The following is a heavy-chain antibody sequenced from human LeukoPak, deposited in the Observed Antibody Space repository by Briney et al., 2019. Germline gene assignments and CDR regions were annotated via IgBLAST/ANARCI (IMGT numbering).Heavy chain of an antibody. V-gene: IGHV3-33*01. CDR3: ARALGGPYYGSGSYYGVDY. Sequence: GRSLRLSCAASGFTFRSYGMHWVRQAPGKGLEWVAVIWYDGSNKYNADSAKGRFTISRDNSKNTLYLQMNSLRAEDTAVYYCARALGGPYYGSGSYYGVDYWGQGTLVTVSS. CDR1: GFTFRSYG. CDR2: IWYDGSNK. D-gene: IGHD3-10*01. J-gene: IGHJ4*02.